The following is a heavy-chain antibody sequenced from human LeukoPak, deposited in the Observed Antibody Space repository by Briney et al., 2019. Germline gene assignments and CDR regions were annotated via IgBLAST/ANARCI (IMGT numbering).Heavy chain of an antibody. Sequence: PSETLSLTCTVSGGSVSGYYWTWIRQPPGKGLEWIGYILYGGSTNYNPSLKSRLSLSVDTSKNHFSLTLTSVTAADTAVYYCARHVAPDMDYFDYWGPGTLVTVSP. CDR3: ARHVAPDMDYFDY. CDR2: ILYGGST. CDR1: GGSVSGYY. D-gene: IGHD2-21*01. J-gene: IGHJ4*02. V-gene: IGHV4-59*08.